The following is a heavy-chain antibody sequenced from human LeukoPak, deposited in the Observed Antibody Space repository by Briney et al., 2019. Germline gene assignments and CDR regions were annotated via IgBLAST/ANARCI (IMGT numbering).Heavy chain of an antibody. CDR1: GFTLSSYT. CDR3: ARGGEAYNSDFDY. D-gene: IGHD5-24*01. Sequence: GGSLRLSCAASGFTLSSYTMNWVRQAPGKGLEWVSSISSSSSYIYYVDSVKGRFTISRDNAKNSLYLQMNSLRAEDTAVYYCARGGEAYNSDFDYGGKGTLVTVSS. J-gene: IGHJ4*02. V-gene: IGHV3-21*01. CDR2: ISSSSSYI.